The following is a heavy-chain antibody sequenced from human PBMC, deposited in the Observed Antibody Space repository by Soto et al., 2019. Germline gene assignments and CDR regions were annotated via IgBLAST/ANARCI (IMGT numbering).Heavy chain of an antibody. Sequence: QVQLQQWGAGLLKPSETLSLTCAVHGGSFSGYYWTWIRQPPGTGLEWIGEINHSGSTNYNPSLKSRVDISVDTSKNQFSLKLTSVTAADTAVYYWARDKITGLFDYWGQGTLVTVSS. D-gene: IGHD2-8*02. V-gene: IGHV4-34*01. J-gene: IGHJ4*02. CDR3: ARDKITGLFDY. CDR1: GGSFSGYY. CDR2: INHSGST.